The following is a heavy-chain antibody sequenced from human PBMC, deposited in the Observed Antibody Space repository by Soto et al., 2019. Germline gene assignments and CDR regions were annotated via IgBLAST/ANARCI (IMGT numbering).Heavy chain of an antibody. CDR3: ARGYCSGVICYLYYFDY. V-gene: IGHV4-59*01. CDR1: GDSINNYY. D-gene: IGHD2-15*01. Sequence: QVQLQESGPGLVKPSETLSLNCTVSGDSINNYYWNWIRQPPGKGLEWIGYISYIGSTNYNPSRGSRVTISVDTSKNQFSLRLSSVTAADTAVYFCARGYCSGVICYLYYFDYWGQGTLVTVSS. CDR2: ISYIGST. J-gene: IGHJ4*02.